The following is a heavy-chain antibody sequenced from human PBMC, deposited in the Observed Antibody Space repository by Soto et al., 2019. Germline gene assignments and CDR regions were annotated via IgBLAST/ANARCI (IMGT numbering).Heavy chain of an antibody. CDR3: ARDIAVAGQNWFDP. D-gene: IGHD6-19*01. J-gene: IGHJ5*02. V-gene: IGHV1-2*02. CDR1: GYTFTGYY. CDR2: INPDSGGT. Sequence: ASVKVSCKASGYTFTGYYMHWVRQAPGQGLEWMGWINPDSGGTNYAQKFQGRVTMTRDTSMSTAYMELSRLRTDDTAVYYCARDIAVAGQNWFDPWGQGTLVTVSS.